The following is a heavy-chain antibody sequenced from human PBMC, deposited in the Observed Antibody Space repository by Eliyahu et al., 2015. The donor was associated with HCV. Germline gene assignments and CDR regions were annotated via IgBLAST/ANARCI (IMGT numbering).Heavy chain of an antibody. CDR1: VFTFSSDW. CDR2: IKQDGSEK. Sequence: EVQLVESGGGLVHPGGSLRLSCAASVFTFSSDWMSWVRQAPGKGLEGVANIKQDGSEKYYVDSVKGRFTISRDNAKNSLYLQMNSLRAEDTAVYYCARENHYGDERDDFDYWGQGTLVTVSS. CDR3: ARENHYGDERDDFDY. J-gene: IGHJ4*02. V-gene: IGHV3-7*01. D-gene: IGHD4-17*01.